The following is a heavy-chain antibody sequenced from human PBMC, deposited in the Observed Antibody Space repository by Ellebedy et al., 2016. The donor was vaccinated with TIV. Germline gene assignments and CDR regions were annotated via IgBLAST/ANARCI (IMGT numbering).Heavy chain of an antibody. D-gene: IGHD2-2*02. CDR2: ISSSSSYI. CDR3: ARALGYCSSTSCNKGV. J-gene: IGHJ6*04. CDR1: GFTFSSYS. Sequence: GGSLRLSXAASGFTFSSYSMNWVRQAPGKGLEWVSSISSSSSYIYYADSVKGRFTISRDNAKNSLYLQMNSLRAEDTAVYYCARALGYCSSTSCNKGVWGKGTTVTVSS. V-gene: IGHV3-21*01.